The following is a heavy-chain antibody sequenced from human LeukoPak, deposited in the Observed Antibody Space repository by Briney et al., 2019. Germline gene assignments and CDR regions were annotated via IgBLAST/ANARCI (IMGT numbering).Heavy chain of an antibody. V-gene: IGHV4-34*01. CDR2: INHSGST. CDR3: ARGPWGWLQFKPTMGYFQH. Sequence: SETLSLTCAVYGGSFSGYYWSWIRQPPGKGLEWIGEINHSGSTNYNPSLKSRVTISVDTPKNQFSLKLSSVTAADTAVYYCARGPWGWLQFKPTMGYFQHWGQGTLVTVSS. J-gene: IGHJ1*01. D-gene: IGHD5-24*01. CDR1: GGSFSGYY.